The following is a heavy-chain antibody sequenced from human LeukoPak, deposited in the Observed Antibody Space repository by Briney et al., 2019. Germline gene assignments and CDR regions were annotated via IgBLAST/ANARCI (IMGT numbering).Heavy chain of an antibody. J-gene: IGHJ4*02. CDR1: GYTLSDLS. V-gene: IGHV1-24*01. CDR3: ATGPGYTSGWFDFFFDC. CDR2: FDPEEGET. Sequence: ASVKVSCKVSGYTLSDLSMQWMRQAPGKGLEWMGGFDPEEGETIYAQNFQGRVTMTEDTSTDTAYMELSSLRSDDTAVYYCATGPGYTSGWFDFFFDCWGQGNLVTVSS. D-gene: IGHD6-19*01.